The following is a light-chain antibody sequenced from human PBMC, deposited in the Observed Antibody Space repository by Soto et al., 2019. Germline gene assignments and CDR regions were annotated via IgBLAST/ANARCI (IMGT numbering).Light chain of an antibody. CDR2: GAS. V-gene: IGKV3-15*01. J-gene: IGKJ4*01. CDR1: QNVNSN. CDR3: QQYNNWPPLT. Sequence: EIVLTQSPGTLSLSPGERATLSCRASQNVNSNHIAWYQQKPGQAPRLLIYGASTRATGIPARFSGSGSGTEFTLTISSLQSEDFAVYYCQQYNNWPPLTFGGGTKVDIK.